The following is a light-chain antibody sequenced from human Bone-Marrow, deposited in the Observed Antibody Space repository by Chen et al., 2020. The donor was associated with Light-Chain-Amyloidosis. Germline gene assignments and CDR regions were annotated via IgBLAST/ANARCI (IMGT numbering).Light chain of an antibody. CDR2: DDS. J-gene: IGLJ3*02. CDR1: NIGSTS. Sequence: SYVLTQPSSVSVAPGQTATIACGGNNIGSTSVHWYQQTPGQAPLLVVYDDSDRPSGIPERLSGSNSGNTATLTISGVEAGGEADYYCQVWDRSSDRPVFGGGTKLTVL. V-gene: IGLV3-21*02. CDR3: QVWDRSSDRPV.